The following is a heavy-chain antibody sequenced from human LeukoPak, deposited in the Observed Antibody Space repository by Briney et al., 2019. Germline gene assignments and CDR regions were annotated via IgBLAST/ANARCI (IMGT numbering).Heavy chain of an antibody. CDR1: GGSISSYY. J-gene: IGHJ3*02. CDR3: AREYYDILTGPHSPFDI. CDR2: IYNSGST. Sequence: SETLSLTCTVSGGSISSYYWNWIRQPPGKGLEWIGYIYNSGSTNNNPSLKSRVTISVDTSKNQFSLKLSSVTAADTAVYYCAREYYDILTGPHSPFDIWGQGTMVTVSS. D-gene: IGHD3-9*01. V-gene: IGHV4-4*08.